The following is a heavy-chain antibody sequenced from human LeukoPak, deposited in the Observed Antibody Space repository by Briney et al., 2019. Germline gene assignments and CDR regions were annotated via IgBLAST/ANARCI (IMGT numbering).Heavy chain of an antibody. V-gene: IGHV1-2*02. CDR2: INPNSGGT. CDR1: GYTFTGYY. Sequence: ASVKVSSKASGYTFTGYYMHWVRQAPGQGPEWMGGINPNSGGTNYAQKFQGRVTMTRDTSISTAYMELSRLRSADTAVYYCASDRVRDNWNHDAFDIWGQGTMVTVSS. D-gene: IGHD1-1*01. J-gene: IGHJ3*02. CDR3: ASDRVRDNWNHDAFDI.